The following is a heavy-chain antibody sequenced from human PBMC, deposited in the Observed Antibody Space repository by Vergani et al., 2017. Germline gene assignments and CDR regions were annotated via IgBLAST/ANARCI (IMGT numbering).Heavy chain of an antibody. V-gene: IGHV5-51*03. Sequence: EVQLVQSGAEVKKPGESLKISCPGSGYSITNYWIAWVRQRPGKGLEWMGIIYAGDSDVRYSPSFQGQVTMSVDTSLSTAYLQWSSLKASDTATYYCAKAHDFSSLYSSYNWFDPWGQGTQVTVSS. CDR1: GYSITNYW. CDR2: IYAGDSDV. D-gene: IGHD3-3*01. J-gene: IGHJ5*02. CDR3: AKAHDFSSLYSSYNWFDP.